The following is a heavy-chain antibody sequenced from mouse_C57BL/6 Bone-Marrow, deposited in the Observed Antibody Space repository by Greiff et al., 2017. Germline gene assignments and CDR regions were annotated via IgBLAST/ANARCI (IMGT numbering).Heavy chain of an antibody. CDR3: ARKTYYSNYVKGFDY. CDR2: IYPRSGNT. V-gene: IGHV1-81*01. Sequence: QVQLQQSGAELARPGASVKLSCTASGYTFTSYGISWVKQRTGQGLEWIGEIYPRSGNTYYNEKFKGKATLTADKSSSTAYMELRSLTSEDSAVYFCARKTYYSNYVKGFDYWGQGTTLTVSS. D-gene: IGHD2-5*01. J-gene: IGHJ2*01. CDR1: GYTFTSYG.